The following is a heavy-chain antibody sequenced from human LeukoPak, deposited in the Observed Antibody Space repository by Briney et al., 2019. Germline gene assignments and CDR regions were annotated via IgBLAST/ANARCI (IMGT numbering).Heavy chain of an antibody. CDR1: GGSISSGDYY. Sequence: PSQTLYLTCTVSGGSISSGDYYWSWIRQPPGKGLEWIGYIYYSGSTNYNPSLKSRVTISVDTSKNQFSLKLSSVTAADTAVYYCARAYSGSYYGLPLDYWGQGTLVTVSS. J-gene: IGHJ4*02. V-gene: IGHV4-61*08. D-gene: IGHD1-26*01. CDR3: ARAYSGSYYGLPLDY. CDR2: IYYSGST.